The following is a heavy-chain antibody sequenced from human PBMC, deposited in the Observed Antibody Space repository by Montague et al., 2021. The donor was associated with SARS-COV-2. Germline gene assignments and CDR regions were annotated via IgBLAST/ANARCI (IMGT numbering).Heavy chain of an antibody. CDR2: IYYTGST. CDR1: GGSMINNY. D-gene: IGHD5-12*01. J-gene: IGHJ6*02. V-gene: IGHV4-59*01. CDR3: ARGGGRLQYSYYYGMDV. Sequence: GTLSLTCSVSGGSMINNYWSWIRQPPGKGLEWMGYIYYTGSTDYNPSLGSRATLSIDTSKNEFSLKLTSVTAADTAVYYCARGGGRLQYSYYYGMDVWGQGTTVTVSS.